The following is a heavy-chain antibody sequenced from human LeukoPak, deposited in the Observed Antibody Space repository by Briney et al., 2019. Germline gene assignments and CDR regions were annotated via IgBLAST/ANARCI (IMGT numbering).Heavy chain of an antibody. V-gene: IGHV3-23*01. Sequence: GGSLRLSCAASGFTFGRSAMSWVRQAPGKGLEWVSAISGSGAGTYNADSVKGQFTISRDNSKNTLYLQMNSLRAEDTAVYYCAKDYSNYYGSGSYYPFDYWGQGTLVTVSS. CDR3: AKDYSNYYGSGSYYPFDY. CDR2: ISGSGAGT. CDR1: GFTFGRSA. J-gene: IGHJ4*02. D-gene: IGHD3-10*01.